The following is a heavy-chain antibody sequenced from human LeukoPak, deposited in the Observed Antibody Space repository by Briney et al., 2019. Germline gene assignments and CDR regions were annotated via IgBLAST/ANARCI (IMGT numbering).Heavy chain of an antibody. CDR2: IYSGGST. J-gene: IGHJ6*02. CDR1: GFTVSSNY. Sequence: GSLRLSCAASGFTVSSNYMSWVRQAPGKGLEWVSVIYSGGSTYYADSVKGRFTISRDNSKNTLYLQMNSLRAEDTAVYYCLAYYYYYGMYVWGQGTTVTVSS. CDR3: LAYYYYYGMYV. V-gene: IGHV3-53*01.